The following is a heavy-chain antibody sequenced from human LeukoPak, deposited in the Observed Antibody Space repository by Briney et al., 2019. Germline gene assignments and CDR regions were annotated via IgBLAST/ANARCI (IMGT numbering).Heavy chain of an antibody. CDR2: IYTGGIT. J-gene: IGHJ4*02. D-gene: IGHD6-19*01. CDR1: GFTVSSNF. CDR3: VSGSTSGWYGRS. Sequence: GGSLRLSCAASGFTVSSNFVSWVRRAPGKGLEWVSVIYTGGITYHADSVKGRFTTSRDNSKNMLYLQMNSLRADDTAVYYCVSGSTSGWYGRSWGQGTLVTVSS. V-gene: IGHV3-66*01.